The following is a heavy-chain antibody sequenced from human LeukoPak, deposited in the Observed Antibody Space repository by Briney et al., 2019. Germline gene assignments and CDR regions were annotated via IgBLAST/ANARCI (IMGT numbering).Heavy chain of an antibody. CDR2: IRGSGGRT. Sequence: GGSLRLSCVASGFTFSIYAMSWVRPAPGKGLEWVSAIRGSGGRTYYADSVKGRFTLSRDNSKNTLYLQMNSLRAEDTAVYDCAKDPKVLRFLEWSSPRGYFDYWGQGTLVTVSS. J-gene: IGHJ4*02. CDR3: AKDPKVLRFLEWSSPRGYFDY. CDR1: GFTFSIYA. D-gene: IGHD3-3*01. V-gene: IGHV3-23*01.